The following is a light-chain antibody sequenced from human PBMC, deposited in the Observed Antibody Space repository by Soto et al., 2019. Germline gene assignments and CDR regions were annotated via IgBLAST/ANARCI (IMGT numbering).Light chain of an antibody. Sequence: QTVVTQEPSLTVSPGGTVTLTCGSNTGTVTSGHYPYWFQQKPGQAPTTLIYDTNNRHSWTPARFSGSLLGGKAALTLSGAQPEDGADYYCLLSSHPVPWVFGGGTKLTVL. CDR2: DTN. V-gene: IGLV7-46*01. CDR1: TGTVTSGHY. J-gene: IGLJ3*02. CDR3: LLSSHPVPWV.